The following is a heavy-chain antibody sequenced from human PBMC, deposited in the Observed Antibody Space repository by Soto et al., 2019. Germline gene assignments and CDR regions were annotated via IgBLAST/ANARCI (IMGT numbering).Heavy chain of an antibody. V-gene: IGHV3-33*01. CDR1: GFIFSPYG. J-gene: IGHJ3*02. CDR3: ARAPRMAPFDI. Sequence: TGGSLRLSCAASGFIFSPYGIHWVRQAPGKGLEWVALIRNDGSDKYYAESVTGRFTISRDNSKNTVYLQMSSLRAEDTALYFCARAPRMAPFDIWGQGTMVTVSS. CDR2: IRNDGSDK.